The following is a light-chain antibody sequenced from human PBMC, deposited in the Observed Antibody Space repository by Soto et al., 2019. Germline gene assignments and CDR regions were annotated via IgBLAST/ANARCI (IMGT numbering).Light chain of an antibody. J-gene: IGKJ4*01. CDR3: QETYSTPGLT. CDR1: QTIDTY. V-gene: IGKV1-39*01. CDR2: AAS. Sequence: DIQMTQSPSSLSASVGDRVTITCRASQTIDTYLNWYQQKPGKVPKLLIYAASRLHGGVPSRFSGSGSGTDFILTISSLQPEDFATYCCQETYSTPGLTFGGGTKVEIK.